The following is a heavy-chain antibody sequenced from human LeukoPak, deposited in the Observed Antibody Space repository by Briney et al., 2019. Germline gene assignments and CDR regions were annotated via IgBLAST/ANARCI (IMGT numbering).Heavy chain of an antibody. CDR1: GGSFTGYY. J-gene: IGHJ4*03. Sequence: PSETLSLTCAVYGGSFTGYYWSWIRQSPGKGRQWIGEVNHRGDTNYNPSVKGRVTISVDTSKNQFSLKVTSLTAADTAVYSCARGPTISETGYFDYWGQGTLVTVSS. CDR3: ARGPTISETGYFDY. D-gene: IGHD1-1*01. V-gene: IGHV4-34*01. CDR2: VNHRGDT.